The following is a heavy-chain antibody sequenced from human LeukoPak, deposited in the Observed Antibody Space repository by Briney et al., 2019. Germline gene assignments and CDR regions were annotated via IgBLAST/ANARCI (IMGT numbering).Heavy chain of an antibody. CDR3: AKDLAISDSSLRGDAFDI. Sequence: GRSLRLSCAASGFTFDDYAMHWVRHAPGKGLEWVSGISWNSGSIGYADSVKGRFTISRDNAKNSLYLQMNSLRAEDTALYYCAKDLAISDSSLRGDAFDIWGQGTMVTVSS. V-gene: IGHV3-9*01. CDR1: GFTFDDYA. CDR2: ISWNSGSI. J-gene: IGHJ3*02. D-gene: IGHD3-22*01.